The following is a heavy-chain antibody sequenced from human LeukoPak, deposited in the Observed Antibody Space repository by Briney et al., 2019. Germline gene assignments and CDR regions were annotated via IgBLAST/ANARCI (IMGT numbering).Heavy chain of an antibody. D-gene: IGHD3-9*01. V-gene: IGHV3-21*01. Sequence: GGSLRLSCAASGFTFSSYSMNWVRQAPGKGLEWVSSISSSSSYIYYADSVKGRFTSSRDNAKNSLYLQMNSLRAEDTAVYYCARVILTGYPISDYWGQGTLVTVSS. CDR1: GFTFSSYS. CDR3: ARVILTGYPISDY. CDR2: ISSSSSYI. J-gene: IGHJ4*02.